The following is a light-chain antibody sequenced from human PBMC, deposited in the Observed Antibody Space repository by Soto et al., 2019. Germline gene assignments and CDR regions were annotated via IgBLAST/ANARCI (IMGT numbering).Light chain of an antibody. CDR3: QQRGKWPST. J-gene: IGKJ2*02. Sequence: EVVLTQSPDTLSLSPGETVTLSCRASQSVDRYVAWYQQKVGQAPRPLIYDASTRATGVEGRFTGSGSATDFSLTITSLKPEDFAVYYCQQRGKWPSTFGPGTKVEMK. CDR2: DAS. V-gene: IGKV3-11*01. CDR1: QSVDRY.